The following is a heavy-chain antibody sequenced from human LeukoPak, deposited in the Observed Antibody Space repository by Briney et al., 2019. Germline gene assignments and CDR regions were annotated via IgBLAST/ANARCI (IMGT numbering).Heavy chain of an antibody. CDR1: GFTFSSYS. V-gene: IGHV3-48*04. Sequence: GGSLRLSCAASGFTFSSYSMNWVRQAPGKGLEWVSYISSSSTIYYADSVKGRFTISRDNAKNSLYLQMNSLRAEDTAVYYCARDFQQLVDYWGQGTLVTVSS. D-gene: IGHD6-13*01. J-gene: IGHJ4*02. CDR3: ARDFQQLVDY. CDR2: ISSSSTI.